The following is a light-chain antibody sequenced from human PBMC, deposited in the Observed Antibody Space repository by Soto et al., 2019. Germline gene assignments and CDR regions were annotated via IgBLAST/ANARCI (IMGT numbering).Light chain of an antibody. J-gene: IGKJ4*01. CDR2: DAS. Sequence: EIVLTQSPATLSLSPGERATLSCRASQSVRSYLAWYQQKPGQAPRLLIYDASNRATGIPARFSGSGSGTDFTLTISSLEAEDFAVYYCQQRANWPLTFGGGSTLEIK. CDR1: QSVRSY. V-gene: IGKV3-11*01. CDR3: QQRANWPLT.